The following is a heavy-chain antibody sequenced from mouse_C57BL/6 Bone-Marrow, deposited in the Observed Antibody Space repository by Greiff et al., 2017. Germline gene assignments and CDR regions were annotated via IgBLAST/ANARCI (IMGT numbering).Heavy chain of an antibody. Sequence: QVQLKESGAELARPGASVKLSCKASGYTFTSYGISWVKQRTGQGLEWIGEIYPRSGNTYYNEKFKGKATLTADKSSSTAYMELRSLTSEDSAVYFCARKNYYGSSYGQLDYWGQGTTLTVSS. CDR1: GYTFTSYG. CDR3: ARKNYYGSSYGQLDY. D-gene: IGHD1-1*01. J-gene: IGHJ2*01. CDR2: IYPRSGNT. V-gene: IGHV1-81*01.